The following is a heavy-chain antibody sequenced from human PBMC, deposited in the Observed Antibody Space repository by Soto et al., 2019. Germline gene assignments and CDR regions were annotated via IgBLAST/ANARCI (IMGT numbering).Heavy chain of an antibody. CDR3: ARGAYCGGDCHYYFDY. J-gene: IGHJ4*02. D-gene: IGHD2-21*02. CDR1: GFTFNNYW. V-gene: IGHV3-7*04. CDR2: IKQDGSGR. Sequence: EVQLVKSGGGLIQPGGSLRLSCAASGFTFNNYWMNWVRQAPGKGLEWVANIKQDGSGRNYLDSVKGRFTISRDSAENSLYLQMTSLRVEDTAVYYCARGAYCGGDCHYYFDYWGQGTLVTVSS.